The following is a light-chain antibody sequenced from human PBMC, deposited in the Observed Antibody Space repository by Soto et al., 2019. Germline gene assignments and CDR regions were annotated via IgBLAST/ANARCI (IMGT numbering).Light chain of an antibody. CDR1: SSNIGAGYD. V-gene: IGLV1-40*01. J-gene: IGLJ1*01. CDR3: QSYDSSLSGLDV. Sequence: QSVLTQPPSVSGAPGQRVTIPRTGSSSNIGAGYDVHWYQQLPGTAPKLLIYGNSNRPAGVPDRFSGSKSGTSASLAITGLQAEDEADYYCQSYDSSLSGLDVFGTGTKVTVL. CDR2: GNS.